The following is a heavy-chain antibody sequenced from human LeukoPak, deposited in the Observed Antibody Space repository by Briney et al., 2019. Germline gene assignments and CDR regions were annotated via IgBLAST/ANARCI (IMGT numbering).Heavy chain of an antibody. D-gene: IGHD3-22*01. V-gene: IGHV5-10-1*01. CDR2: IDPSDSYT. CDR1: GYRFTSYW. CDR3: ARLLYYYDSSGYYYSYYFDY. Sequence: GESLRISCKASGYRFTSYWISWVRQMPGKGQEWMGRIDPSDSYTNYSPSFQGHVTISADKSISTAYLQWSSLKASDTAMYYCARLLYYYDSSGYYYSYYFDYWGQGTLVSVSS. J-gene: IGHJ4*02.